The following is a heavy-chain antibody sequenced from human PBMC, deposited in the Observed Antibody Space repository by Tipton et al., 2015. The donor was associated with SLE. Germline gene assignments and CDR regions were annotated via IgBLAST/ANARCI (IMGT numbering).Heavy chain of an antibody. Sequence: LRLSCTVSGVSISSDDYYWTWIRQHPGKGLEWIGHISYSGSTQYNPSLKSRVTISVDTSKNQFSLKHSSVTAADTAVYYCARGGVGGYDYFDYWGRGTLVTVSS. CDR3: ARGGVGGYDYFDY. V-gene: IGHV4-31*03. CDR2: ISYSGST. CDR1: GVSISSDDYY. D-gene: IGHD5-12*01. J-gene: IGHJ4*02.